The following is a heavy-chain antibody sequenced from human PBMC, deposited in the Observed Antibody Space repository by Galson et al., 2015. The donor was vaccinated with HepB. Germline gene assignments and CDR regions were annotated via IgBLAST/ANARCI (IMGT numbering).Heavy chain of an antibody. V-gene: IGHV3-9*01. D-gene: IGHD1-26*01. Sequence: SLRLSCAASGFTFDDYAMHWVRQAPGKGLEWVSGISWNSGSIGYADSVKGRFTISRDNAKNSLYLQMNSLRAEDTALYYCAKGVGATSGTVDYWGQGTLVTVSS. CDR1: GFTFDDYA. CDR3: AKGVGATSGTVDY. CDR2: ISWNSGSI. J-gene: IGHJ4*02.